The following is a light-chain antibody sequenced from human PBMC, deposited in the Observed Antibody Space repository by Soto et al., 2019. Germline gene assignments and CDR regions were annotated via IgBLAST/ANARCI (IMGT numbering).Light chain of an antibody. CDR2: DAS. J-gene: IGKJ4*01. CDR3: QQLRSYPST. Sequence: AIQMTPSPSSLSASVGDRVTISCRASQGIGNALGWYQQKPGKAPKPLICDASTLYSGVPSRFSGSGSGTDLTITISGLQPEDFEAYDCQQLRSYPSTFGGGTKVDIK. CDR1: QGIGNA. V-gene: IGKV1-13*02.